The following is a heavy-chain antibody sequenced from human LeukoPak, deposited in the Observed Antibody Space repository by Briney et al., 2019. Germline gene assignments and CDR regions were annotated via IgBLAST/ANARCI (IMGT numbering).Heavy chain of an antibody. Sequence: GGSLRLSCAASGFTFSTYWMYWVRQAPGKGLEWVANIKQDGSHKYYVDSVKGRFTISRDNAKNSLYLQMNSLRAEDTALYYCARNHFYGSGSYPFDYWGHGTLVAVSS. J-gene: IGHJ4*01. CDR1: GFTFSTYW. CDR3: ARNHFYGSGSYPFDY. D-gene: IGHD3-10*01. V-gene: IGHV3-7*03. CDR2: IKQDGSHK.